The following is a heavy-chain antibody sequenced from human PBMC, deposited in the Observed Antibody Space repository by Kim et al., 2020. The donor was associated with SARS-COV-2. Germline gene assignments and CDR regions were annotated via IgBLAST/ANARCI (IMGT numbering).Heavy chain of an antibody. J-gene: IGHJ4*02. V-gene: IGHV2-5*01. Sequence: RYSPSLKSRLTITKDTSKSQVVLTMTNMDHVDTATYYCAHRRPTGDDFDYWGQGTLVTVSS. CDR3: AHRRPTGDDFDY. D-gene: IGHD7-27*01.